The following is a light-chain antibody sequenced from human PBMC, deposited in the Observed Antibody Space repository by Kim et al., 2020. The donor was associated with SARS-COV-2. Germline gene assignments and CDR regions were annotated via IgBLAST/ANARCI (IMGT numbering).Light chain of an antibody. V-gene: IGLV2-23*02. CDR3: CSYAGSSTLYG. CDR1: SSDVGSYNL. Sequence: QSALTQPASVSGSPGQSITISCTGTSSDVGSYNLVSWYQQRPGKAPKLMIYDVNKRPSGISNHFSGSKSGNTASLTISGLQAEDEADYYCCSYAGSSTLYGFGTGTNVTVL. J-gene: IGLJ1*01. CDR2: DVN.